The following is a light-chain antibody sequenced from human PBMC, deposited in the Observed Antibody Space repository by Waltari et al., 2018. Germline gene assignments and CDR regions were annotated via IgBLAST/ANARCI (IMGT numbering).Light chain of an antibody. CDR2: GNT. CDR1: GSHVGAGSD. V-gene: IGLV1-40*01. CDR3: QSYDSNVGGSV. J-gene: IGLJ1*01. Sequence: QSVLTQPPSVSGAPGQRVTISCAGRGSHVGAGSDVPLYQQLPGRAPTLLINGNTTRPSGVPARFSGSKSGASASLAITGLQAEDEADYYCQSYDSNVGGSVFGAGTKV.